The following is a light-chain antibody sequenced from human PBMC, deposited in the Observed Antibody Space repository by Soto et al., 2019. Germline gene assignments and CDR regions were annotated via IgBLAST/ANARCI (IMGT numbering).Light chain of an antibody. V-gene: IGLV2-8*01. CDR1: SSDVGGYNY. Sequence: QSLLTQPPSASGSPGQSVTISCTGTSSDVGGYNYVSWYQQHPGKAPKLMIFEVSKRPSGVPGRFSGSKSGNTASLTVSGLQADDEANYYCSSYSRSNNYVVFGGGTK. CDR3: SSYSRSNNYVV. J-gene: IGLJ2*01. CDR2: EVS.